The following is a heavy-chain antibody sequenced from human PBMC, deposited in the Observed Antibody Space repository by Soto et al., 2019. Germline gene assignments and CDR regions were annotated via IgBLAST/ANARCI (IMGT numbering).Heavy chain of an antibody. Sequence: SETRSLTCTVSRGSISSSGSYWGWIRQPPGKGLEWIGSIYYSGSTYYNPSLKSRVTISVDTSKNQFSLKLSSVTAADTAVYYCTLYYYGSGRVPRFDYWGQGTLVTVSS. CDR3: TLYYYGSGRVPRFDY. V-gene: IGHV4-39*01. CDR1: RGSISSSGSY. CDR2: IYYSGST. D-gene: IGHD3-10*01. J-gene: IGHJ4*02.